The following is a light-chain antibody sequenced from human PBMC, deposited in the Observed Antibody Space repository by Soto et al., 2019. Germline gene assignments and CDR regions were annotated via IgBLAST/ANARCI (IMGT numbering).Light chain of an antibody. V-gene: IGKV3-20*01. CDR2: DAS. Sequence: EIVLTQSPGTLSLSPGERVTLSCRASQSLSSGYLAWYQQKFGQAPRLLIYDASRRATGIPDRFSGSGSGTDFTLTISRLEPEDFAVYYCQQYGSSPLSFGGGTKVEIK. J-gene: IGKJ4*01. CDR1: QSLSSGY. CDR3: QQYGSSPLS.